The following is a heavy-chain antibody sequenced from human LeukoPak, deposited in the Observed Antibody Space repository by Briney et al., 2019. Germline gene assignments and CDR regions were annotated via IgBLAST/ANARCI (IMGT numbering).Heavy chain of an antibody. CDR3: ARERYSSSWSGLDY. V-gene: IGHV1-2*02. D-gene: IGHD6-13*01. CDR2: INPNSGGT. CDR1: GYTFTGYY. Sequence: GASVKVSCKASGYTFTGYYMHWVRQAPGQGLEWMGWINPNSGGTNYAQKFQGRVTMTRDMSTSTVYMELSSLRSEDTAVYYCARERYSSSWSGLDYWGQGTLVTVSS. J-gene: IGHJ4*02.